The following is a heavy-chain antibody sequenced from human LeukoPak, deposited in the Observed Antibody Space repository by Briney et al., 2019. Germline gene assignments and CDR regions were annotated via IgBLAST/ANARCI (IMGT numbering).Heavy chain of an antibody. CDR1: GFAFSSYG. Sequence: PGRSLRLSCAASGFAFSSYGMHWVRQAPGKGLEWVAVIWYDGSNKYYADSVKGRFTISRDNSKNTLYLQMNSLRAEDTAVYYCAKAEPENWGQGTLVTVSS. J-gene: IGHJ4*02. V-gene: IGHV3-33*06. CDR3: AKAEPEN. CDR2: IWYDGSNK.